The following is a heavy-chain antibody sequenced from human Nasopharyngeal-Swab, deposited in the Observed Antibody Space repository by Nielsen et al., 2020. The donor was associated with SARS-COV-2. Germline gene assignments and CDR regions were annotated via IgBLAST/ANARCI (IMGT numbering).Heavy chain of an antibody. CDR1: GFTFSDHY. Sequence: GESLKISCAASGFTFSDHYMDWVRQAPGKGLEWVGLTRNKANSYTTEYAASVKGRFTISRDDSKNSLYLQMNSLKTEDTAVYYCARVRDTVAAYYFDYWGQGTLVTVSS. V-gene: IGHV3-72*01. J-gene: IGHJ4*02. CDR2: TRNKANSYTT. CDR3: ARVRDTVAAYYFDY. D-gene: IGHD6-19*01.